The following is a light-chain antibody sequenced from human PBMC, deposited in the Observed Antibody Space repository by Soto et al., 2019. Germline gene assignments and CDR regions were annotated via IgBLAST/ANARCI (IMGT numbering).Light chain of an antibody. CDR3: NSYTSSSTYV. J-gene: IGLJ1*01. CDR1: SSDVGGYNY. V-gene: IGLV2-14*03. Sequence: QSALTQPASVSGSPGQSITLSCTGTSSDVGGYNYVSWYQQHPGKAPKLMIYDVSDRPSGVSNRFSGSKSGNTASLTISGLHAEDEADYYCNSYTSSSTYVFGTGTKLTVL. CDR2: DVS.